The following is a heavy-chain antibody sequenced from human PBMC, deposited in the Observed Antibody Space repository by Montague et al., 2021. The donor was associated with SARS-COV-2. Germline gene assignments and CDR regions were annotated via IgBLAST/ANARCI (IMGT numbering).Heavy chain of an antibody. D-gene: IGHD4-23*01. CDR3: ARHRLYGGNPNDAFDI. CDR2: IYPGDSDI. CDR1: GYSFTSYW. Sequence: QSGAEVKKPGESLKISCKGSGYSFTSYWIGWVRQMPGKGLEWMGIIYPGDSDIRYSPSFQGQVTISADKSISTAYLQWSNLKASDTTMYYCARHRLYGGNPNDAFDIWGQGTMVTVSS. V-gene: IGHV5-51*01. J-gene: IGHJ3*02.